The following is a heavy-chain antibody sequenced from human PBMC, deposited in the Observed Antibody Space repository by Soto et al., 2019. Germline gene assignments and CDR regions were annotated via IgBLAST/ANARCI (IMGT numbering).Heavy chain of an antibody. CDR3: ARGPYGSGSPIAPYYFDY. Sequence: EVQLGESGGGLVQPGGSLRLSCAASGYTFSSYDMHWVRQATGKGLEWVSAIGTAGDTYYPGSVKGRFTISRENAKNSLYLRMNSLRAGDTAVYYCARGPYGSGSPIAPYYFDYWGQGTLVTVSS. D-gene: IGHD3-10*01. V-gene: IGHV3-13*01. CDR1: GYTFSSYD. CDR2: IGTAGDT. J-gene: IGHJ4*02.